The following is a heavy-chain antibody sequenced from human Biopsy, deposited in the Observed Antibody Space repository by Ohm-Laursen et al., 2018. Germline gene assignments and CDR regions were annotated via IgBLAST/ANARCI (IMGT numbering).Heavy chain of an antibody. D-gene: IGHD2/OR15-2a*01. CDR1: GGSISSDY. Sequence: SDTLSLTCTVSGGSISSDYWSWIRQTPGKGLEWIGYIYYSGSTNYNPSLKSRVTISVDTSKNQFSLRLNSVTAADTAVYYCARATNSTGWPYYYSHGMDVWGQGTTVTVSS. CDR3: ARATNSTGWPYYYSHGMDV. V-gene: IGHV4-59*07. CDR2: IYYSGST. J-gene: IGHJ6*02.